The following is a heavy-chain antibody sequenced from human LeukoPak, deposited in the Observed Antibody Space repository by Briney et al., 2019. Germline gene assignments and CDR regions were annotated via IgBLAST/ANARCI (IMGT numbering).Heavy chain of an antibody. CDR1: GFTFSSYA. V-gene: IGHV3-23*01. CDR3: AKEGHGFWYYYGSGNSYYFDY. D-gene: IGHD3-10*01. J-gene: IGHJ4*02. CDR2: ISGSGGST. Sequence: GGSLRLSCAVSGFTFSSYAMSWVRQAPGKGLEWVSAISGSGGSTYYADSVKGRFTISRDNSKNTLYLQMNSLRAEDTAVYYCAKEGHGFWYYYGSGNSYYFDYWGQGTLVTVSS.